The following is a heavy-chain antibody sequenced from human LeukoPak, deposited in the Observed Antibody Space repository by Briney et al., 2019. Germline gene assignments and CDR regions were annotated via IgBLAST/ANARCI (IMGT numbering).Heavy chain of an antibody. CDR3: ARRARDAFDL. Sequence: GGSLRLSWAASGFTFSTSSIHWVRQAPGKRPEWVSSISSGSTSIHYVDSVKGRFTISRYNAKNSLYLQMYSLGAEDTAVYYCARRARDAFDLWGTGTMVTVSS. V-gene: IGHV3-21*01. CDR1: GFTFSTSS. CDR2: ISSGSTSI. D-gene: IGHD4/OR15-4a*01. J-gene: IGHJ3*01.